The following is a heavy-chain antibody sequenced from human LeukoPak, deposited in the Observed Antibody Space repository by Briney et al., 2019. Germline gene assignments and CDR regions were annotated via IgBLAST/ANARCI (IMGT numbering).Heavy chain of an antibody. CDR3: TKEGLPSGSSWSAWFDP. D-gene: IGHD3-10*01. J-gene: IGHJ5*02. Sequence: GGSLRLSCAASGFTFSSYAMHWVRQAPGKGLEWVAVISYDGSSKYYADSVKGRFTISRDNSKNTLYLQMNSLRADDTAVYYCTKEGLPSGSSWSAWFDPWGQGTLVTVSS. CDR2: ISYDGSSK. CDR1: GFTFSSYA. V-gene: IGHV3-30*04.